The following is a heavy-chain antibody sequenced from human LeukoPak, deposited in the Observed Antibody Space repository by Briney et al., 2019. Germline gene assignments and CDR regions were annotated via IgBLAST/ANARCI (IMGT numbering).Heavy chain of an antibody. J-gene: IGHJ6*02. CDR1: GYSFTSYW. CDR2: IYPGDSDT. Sequence: GESLQISCKGSGYSFTSYWIGCVRQMPGKGLEWMGIIYPGDSDTRYSPSFQGQVTISADKSISTAYLQWSSLKASDTAMYYCARQEIDYYYGMDVWGQGTTVTVSS. V-gene: IGHV5-51*01. D-gene: IGHD5-24*01. CDR3: ARQEIDYYYGMDV.